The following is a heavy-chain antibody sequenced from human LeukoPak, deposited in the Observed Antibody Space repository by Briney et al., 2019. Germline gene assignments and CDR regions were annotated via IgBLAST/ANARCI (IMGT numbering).Heavy chain of an antibody. J-gene: IGHJ5*02. CDR3: ARDSRPRGGSCFDT. CDR2: IKEDGSDK. Sequence: GGSLRLSCAASGFSFNEYWMSWVRQAPGKGPEWVANIKEDGSDKYYIDSVKGRFTISRDDGTNSVFLEMNSLRPEDTGLYYCARDSRPRGGSCFDTWGQGTLVTVSS. CDR1: GFSFNEYW. V-gene: IGHV3-7*01. D-gene: IGHD2-15*01.